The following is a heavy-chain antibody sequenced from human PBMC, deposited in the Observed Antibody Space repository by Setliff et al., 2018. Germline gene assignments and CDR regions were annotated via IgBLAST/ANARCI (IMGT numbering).Heavy chain of an antibody. CDR1: GGPFSGYY. CDR2: INHSGGT. CDR3: ARGFLRYDSGTYYTY. J-gene: IGHJ4*02. Sequence: SETLSLTCAVQGGPFSGYYWSWIRQPPGKGLESIGDINHSGGTNYNPSLKSRVTVSIDTSKNHFSLKLSSVTAADTAVYYCARGFLRYDSGTYYTYWGQGTLVTVSS. V-gene: IGHV4-34*01. D-gene: IGHD3-10*01.